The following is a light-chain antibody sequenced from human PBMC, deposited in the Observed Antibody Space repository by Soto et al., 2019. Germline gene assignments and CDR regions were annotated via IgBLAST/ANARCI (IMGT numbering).Light chain of an antibody. CDR2: GAS. V-gene: IGKV3-15*01. J-gene: IGKJ5*01. Sequence: IVLTQSPATLSLSPGERATLSCMASQSVSSNLAWYQKKPGQAPRLLLYGASTRATGIPARFSGSGSGTEFTLTISSLQPEDFAAYYCQQYNNWPQITSGQGTRLEIK. CDR1: QSVSSN. CDR3: QQYNNWPQIT.